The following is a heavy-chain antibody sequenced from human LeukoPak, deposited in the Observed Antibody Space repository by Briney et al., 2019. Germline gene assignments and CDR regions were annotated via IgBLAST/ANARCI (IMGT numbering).Heavy chain of an antibody. V-gene: IGHV1-18*01. Sequence: ASVKVSCKASGYTFTSYGISWVRQAPGQGLEWMGWISAYNGSTNYAQKLQGRVTMTTDTSTSTAYMELRSLRSDDTAVYYCARDPAIFGVVIVFFDYWGQGTLVTVSS. CDR3: ARDPAIFGVVIVFFDY. CDR2: ISAYNGST. J-gene: IGHJ4*02. D-gene: IGHD3-3*01. CDR1: GYTFTSYG.